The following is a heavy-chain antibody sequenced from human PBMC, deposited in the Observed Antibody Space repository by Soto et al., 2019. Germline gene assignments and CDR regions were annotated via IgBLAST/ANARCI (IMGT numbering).Heavy chain of an antibody. CDR2: ISYDGSNK. Sequence: QVQLVESGGGVVQPGRSLRLSCAASGFTFSSYAMHWVRQAPGKGLEWGAVISYDGSNKYYADSVKGRFTISRDNSKNTLYLQMNSLRAEDTAVHYCARDGNYYDSSGTCFDYWGQGTLVTVSS. V-gene: IGHV3-30-3*01. J-gene: IGHJ4*02. CDR1: GFTFSSYA. D-gene: IGHD3-22*01. CDR3: ARDGNYYDSSGTCFDY.